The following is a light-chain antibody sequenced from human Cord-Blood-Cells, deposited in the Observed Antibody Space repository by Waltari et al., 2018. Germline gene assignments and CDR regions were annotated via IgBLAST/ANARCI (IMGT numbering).Light chain of an antibody. CDR2: GAS. V-gene: IGKV3-15*01. CDR1: QSVSSN. Sequence: EIVMTQSPATLSVSPGERATLSCRASQSVSSNLAWYQQNPGQAPRLLIYGASTRATGIPARFSGSGTGTEFTLTISSLQSEDFAVYYCQQYNNWPPRSTFGQGTKLEIK. CDR3: QQYNNWPPRST. J-gene: IGKJ2*01.